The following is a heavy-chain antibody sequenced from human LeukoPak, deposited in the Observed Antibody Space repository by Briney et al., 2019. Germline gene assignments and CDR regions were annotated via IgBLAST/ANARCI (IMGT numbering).Heavy chain of an antibody. CDR1: GFTFGSYG. CDR2: IKSKGDGETT. J-gene: IGHJ4*02. D-gene: IGHD3-10*01. Sequence: PGRSLRLSCAASGFTFGSYGMHWVRQAPGKGLEWVGRIKSKGDGETTDYAAPVKGRFTMSRDDSKATLYLQMNSLETEDTAVYYCTTDLGLTMIRGVLVSWGRGTLVTVSS. CDR3: TTDLGLTMIRGVLVS. V-gene: IGHV3-15*01.